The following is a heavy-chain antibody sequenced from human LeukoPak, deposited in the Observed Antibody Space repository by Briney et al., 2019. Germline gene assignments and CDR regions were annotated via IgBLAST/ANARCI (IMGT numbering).Heavy chain of an antibody. CDR1: GFTVSSNS. Sequence: LRLSCAASGFTVSSNSMSWVRQAPGKGLEWIGSIYYSGSTYYNPSLKSRVTISVDTSKNQFSLKLSSVTAADTAVYYCARDRGYSYGWFDPWGQGTLVTVSS. V-gene: IGHV4-59*05. J-gene: IGHJ5*02. CDR3: ARDRGYSYGWFDP. D-gene: IGHD5-18*01. CDR2: IYYSGST.